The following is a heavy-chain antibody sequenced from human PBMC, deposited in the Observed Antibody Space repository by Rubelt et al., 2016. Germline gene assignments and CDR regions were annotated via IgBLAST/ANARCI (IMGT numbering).Heavy chain of an antibody. V-gene: IGHV1-24*01. CDR3: ATASPYCSGGSCY. Sequence: QVQLVQSGAEVKKPGASVKVSCKVSGYTLTELSMHWVRQAPGKGLEWMGGFDPEDGETIYAQKFQGRGTMTEDTSTDTADMELSSLRSEDTAVYYCATASPYCSGGSCYWGQGTLVTVSS. CDR2: FDPEDGET. J-gene: IGHJ4*02. D-gene: IGHD2-15*01. CDR1: GYTLTELS.